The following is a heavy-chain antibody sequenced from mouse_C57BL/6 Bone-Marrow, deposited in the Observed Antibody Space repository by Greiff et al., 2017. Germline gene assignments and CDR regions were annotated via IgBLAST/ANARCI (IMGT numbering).Heavy chain of an antibody. D-gene: IGHD1-1*01. Sequence: QVTLKESGAELVRPGTSVKVSCKASGYAFTNYLIEWVKQRPGQGLEWIGVINPGSGGTNYNEKFKGKATLTADKSSSTAYMQLSSLTSEDSAVYFGARWNYGSSYPWYFDVWGTGTTVTVSS. CDR1: GYAFTNYL. CDR2: INPGSGGT. J-gene: IGHJ1*03. V-gene: IGHV1-54*01. CDR3: ARWNYGSSYPWYFDV.